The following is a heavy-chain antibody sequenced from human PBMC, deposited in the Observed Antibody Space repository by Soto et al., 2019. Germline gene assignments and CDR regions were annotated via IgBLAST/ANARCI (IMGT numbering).Heavy chain of an antibody. CDR1: GGSISSSSYY. D-gene: IGHD1-1*01. Sequence: SETLSLTCTVSGGSISSSSYYWGWIRQPPGKGLEWIGSIYYSGSTYYNPSLKSRVTISVDTSKNQFSLKLSSVTAADTAVYYCARPGGRSLQYGGWFDPWGQGTLVTVSS. CDR2: IYYSGST. J-gene: IGHJ5*02. V-gene: IGHV4-39*01. CDR3: ARPGGRSLQYGGWFDP.